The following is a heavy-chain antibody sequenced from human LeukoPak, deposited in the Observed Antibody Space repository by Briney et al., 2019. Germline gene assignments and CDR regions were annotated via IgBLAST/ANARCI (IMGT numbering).Heavy chain of an antibody. CDR2: INPNSGGT. J-gene: IGHJ3*02. V-gene: IGHV1-2*02. CDR3: ARDLDYYGSGSFFNI. Sequence: SVKVSCKPSGYTLTAYSMLWVRQAPGQGLEWMGWINPNSGGTNYAQKFQGRVTMTTDPSLTTAYMELSRFRSDDPAVYFCARDLDYYGSGSFFNIWGQRTMVTVSS. CDR1: GYTLTAYS. D-gene: IGHD3-10*01.